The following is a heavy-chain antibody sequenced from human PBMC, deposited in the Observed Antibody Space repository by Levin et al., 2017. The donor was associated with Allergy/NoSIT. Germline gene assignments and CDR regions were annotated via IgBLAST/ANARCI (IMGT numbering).Heavy chain of an antibody. Sequence: GESLKISCQGSGYSFTTYWIGWVRQMPGRGLEWMGIIYPGDSDTRYSPSFRGQVTISADKSISTAYLQWSSLKAPGTAMYYCATKANIPGADSYYGLEVWGQGTTVTVSS. D-gene: IGHD2-2*01. J-gene: IGHJ6*02. CDR3: ATKANIPGADSYYGLEV. CDR1: GYSFTTYW. CDR2: IYPGDSDT. V-gene: IGHV5-51*01.